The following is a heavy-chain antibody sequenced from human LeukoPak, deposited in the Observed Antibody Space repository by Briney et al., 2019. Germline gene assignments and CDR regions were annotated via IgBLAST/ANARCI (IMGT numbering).Heavy chain of an antibody. CDR2: IYTSGST. V-gene: IGHV4-4*07. Sequence: SETMSLTCTGSGGSISSYYWSRIRQPAGKGLEWIGLIYTSGSTNYNPSLKRRVTMSVDTSKNQFSLKLSSVTDADTAVYYCARVGYYYDSSGYLDYWGQGTLVTVSS. J-gene: IGHJ4*02. D-gene: IGHD3-22*01. CDR1: GGSISSYY. CDR3: ARVGYYYDSSGYLDY.